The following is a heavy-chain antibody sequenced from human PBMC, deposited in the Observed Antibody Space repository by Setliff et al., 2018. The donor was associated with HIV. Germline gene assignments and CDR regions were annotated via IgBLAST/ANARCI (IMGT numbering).Heavy chain of an antibody. CDR3: VRGVQSPPHYSYYYMDV. J-gene: IGHJ6*03. CDR1: RSTFNSHT. D-gene: IGHD3-3*01. V-gene: IGHV1-69*02. CDR2: IIPILGVA. Sequence: RASVKVSCKASRSTFNSHTTNWVRQAPGQGLDWMGRIIPILGVANYAQRFQGKVTITADKSTSTAYMELTSLRFDDTAMYYCVRGVQSPPHYSYYYMDVWGEGTMVTVSS.